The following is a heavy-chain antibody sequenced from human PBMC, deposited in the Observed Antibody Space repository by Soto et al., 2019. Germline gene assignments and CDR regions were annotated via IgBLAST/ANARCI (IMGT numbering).Heavy chain of an antibody. D-gene: IGHD3-10*01. V-gene: IGHV1-8*01. CDR2: MNPNSGNT. Sequence: ASVKVSCKASGYTFTSYDINWVRQATGQGFEYLGWMNPNSGNTGYVKKFQGRVTMTRDTSMSTAYMELSSLRSEDTAVYYCARDSADITMVRGVNTRPYYFDYWGQGTLVTSP. J-gene: IGHJ4*02. CDR1: GYTFTSYD. CDR3: ARDSADITMVRGVNTRPYYFDY.